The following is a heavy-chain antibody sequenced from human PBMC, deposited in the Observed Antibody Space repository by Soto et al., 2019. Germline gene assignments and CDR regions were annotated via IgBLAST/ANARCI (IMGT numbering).Heavy chain of an antibody. D-gene: IGHD3-3*01. CDR2: IYNSGST. CDR1: GDSINSGPYY. J-gene: IGHJ4*02. Sequence: PSETLSLTCTVSGDSINSGPYYWAWVRQPPGKGLEWIGYIYNSGSTEYSPSLKGRVTISVDTSKNQFSLKLNSVTAADTAVYYCGRDLYFWSRFWGQGTLVTVSS. CDR3: GRDLYFWSRF. V-gene: IGHV4-30-4*01.